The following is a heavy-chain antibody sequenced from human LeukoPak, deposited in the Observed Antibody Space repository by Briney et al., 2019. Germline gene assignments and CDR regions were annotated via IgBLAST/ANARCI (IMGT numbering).Heavy chain of an antibody. J-gene: IGHJ6*02. V-gene: IGHV3-73*01. CDR2: IRSRANSYVA. CDR1: GFPFSGAA. Sequence: GGSLKLSCEASGFPFSGAAIDWVRQAPGKGLEWVGRIRSRANSYVAQYQPSLIGRILISRDDSRDTAYLQMHSLSPADTAVYYCSRQTDTYCSRANCYVDNFYGLDVWGQGTRVTVSS. CDR3: SRQTDTYCSRANCYVDNFYGLDV. D-gene: IGHD2-2*01.